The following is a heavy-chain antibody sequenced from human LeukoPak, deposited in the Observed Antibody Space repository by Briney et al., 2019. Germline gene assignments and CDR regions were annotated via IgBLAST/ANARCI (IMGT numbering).Heavy chain of an antibody. CDR3: ARVGKYSSSWYAFDI. CDR2: ISSSSSYI. V-gene: IGHV3-21*01. Sequence: GGSLRLSCAASGFTFSSYSMNWVRQAPGKGPEWVSSISSSSSYIYYADSVKGRFTVSRDNAKNSLYLQMNSLRAEDTAVYYCARVGKYSSSWYAFDIWGQGTMVTVSS. D-gene: IGHD6-13*01. CDR1: GFTFSSYS. J-gene: IGHJ3*02.